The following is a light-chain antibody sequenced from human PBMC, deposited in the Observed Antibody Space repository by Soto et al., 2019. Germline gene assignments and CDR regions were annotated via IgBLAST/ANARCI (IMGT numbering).Light chain of an antibody. CDR1: QSVGSS. CDR2: DVS. Sequence: ERLLTQSPGTLSLSPGERASLSCRASQSVGSSLAWYQHKPGQAPRLLIYDVSNRATGIPARFSGSGSGTDFTLTISSLEPEDFAFYYCQQCVSWPQFTFGPGTRLDI. V-gene: IGKV3-11*01. CDR3: QQCVSWPQFT. J-gene: IGKJ3*01.